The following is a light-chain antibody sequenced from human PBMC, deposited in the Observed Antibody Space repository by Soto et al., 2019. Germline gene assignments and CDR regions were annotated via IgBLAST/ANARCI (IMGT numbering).Light chain of an antibody. CDR2: DAS. J-gene: IGKJ3*01. CDR1: QSVSSY. CDR3: QQRSNWPPGT. Sequence: EIVLTQSPATLSLSPGERATLSCRASQSVSSYLAWYQQKPGQAPRLLIYDASNRATGIPARFSGSGSVTDFTLTISSLEPEDFAVYYCQQRSNWPPGTFGPGTKVDIK. V-gene: IGKV3-11*01.